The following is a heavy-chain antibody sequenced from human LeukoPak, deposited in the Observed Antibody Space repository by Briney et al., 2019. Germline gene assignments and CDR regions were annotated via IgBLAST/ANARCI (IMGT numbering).Heavy chain of an antibody. CDR2: ISYDGSNK. D-gene: IGHD6-13*01. V-gene: IGHV3-30-3*01. CDR1: GFTFSSYA. J-gene: IGHJ4*02. Sequence: GGPLRLSCAASGFTFSSYAMHWVRQAPGKGLEWVAVISYDGSNKYYADSVKGRFTISRDNSKNTLYLQMNSLRAEDTAVYYCAREGWSSCLDYWGQGTLVTVSS. CDR3: AREGWSSCLDY.